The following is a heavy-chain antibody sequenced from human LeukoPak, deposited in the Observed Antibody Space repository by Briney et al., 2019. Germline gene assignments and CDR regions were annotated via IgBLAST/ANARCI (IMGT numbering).Heavy chain of an antibody. V-gene: IGHV1-18*01. D-gene: IGHD6-6*01. CDR1: GYTFTSYG. CDR3: ARDRIAARPPQSDY. J-gene: IGHJ4*02. Sequence: ASVTVSCTASGYTFTSYGISWVRQAPGQGLEWMGWISAYNGNTNYAQKLQGRVTMTTDTSTSTAYMELRSLRSDDTAVYYCARDRIAARPPQSDYWGQGTLVTVSS. CDR2: ISAYNGNT.